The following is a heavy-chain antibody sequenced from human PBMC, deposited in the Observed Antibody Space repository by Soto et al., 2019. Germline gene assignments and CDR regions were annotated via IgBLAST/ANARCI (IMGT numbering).Heavy chain of an antibody. Sequence: PGGSLRLSCAASGFTFSSYAMSWVRQAPGKGLEWVSAISGSGGSTYYADSVKGRFTISRDNSKNTLYLQMNSLRAEDTAVYYCAKDFSDQNIAENWFDPWGQGTLVTVSS. D-gene: IGHD6-13*01. J-gene: IGHJ5*02. V-gene: IGHV3-23*01. CDR1: GFTFSSYA. CDR2: ISGSGGST. CDR3: AKDFSDQNIAENWFDP.